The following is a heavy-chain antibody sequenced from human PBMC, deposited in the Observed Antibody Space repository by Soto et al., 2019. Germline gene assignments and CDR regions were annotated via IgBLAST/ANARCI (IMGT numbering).Heavy chain of an antibody. Sequence: LSLTCTVSGGSISSYYWSWIRQPPGKGLEWIGYIYYSGSTNYNPSLKSRVTISVDTSKNQFSLKLSSVTAADTAVYYCARRRGYSSSWYYSWFDPWGQGTLVNV. CDR3: ARRRGYSSSWYYSWFDP. CDR2: IYYSGST. D-gene: IGHD6-13*01. V-gene: IGHV4-59*01. J-gene: IGHJ5*02. CDR1: GGSISSYY.